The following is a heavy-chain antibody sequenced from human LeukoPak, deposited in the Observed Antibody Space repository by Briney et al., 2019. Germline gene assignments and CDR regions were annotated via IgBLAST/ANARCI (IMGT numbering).Heavy chain of an antibody. J-gene: IGHJ4*02. Sequence: SETLSLTCTVSGGSISSHYWSWIRQPPGKGLEWIGYIYYSGSTNYNPSLKSRATISVDTSKNQFSLKLSSVTAADTAVYYCASFIAVAGLYYFDYWGQGILVTVSS. CDR3: ASFIAVAGLYYFDY. CDR1: GGSISSHY. V-gene: IGHV4-59*11. CDR2: IYYSGST. D-gene: IGHD6-19*01.